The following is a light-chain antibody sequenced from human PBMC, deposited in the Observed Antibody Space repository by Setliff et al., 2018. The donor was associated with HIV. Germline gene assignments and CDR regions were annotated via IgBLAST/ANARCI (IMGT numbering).Light chain of an antibody. V-gene: IGLV1-44*01. CDR1: SSNIGSNT. CDR3: AAWDDSLNGYV. Sequence: QSVLTQPPSVSGTPGQWVTISCSGSSSNIGSNTVNWYQQLPGTAPKLLIYSNNQRPSGVPDRLFGSKSGTSASLAISGLQSGDEADYYRAAWDDSLNGYVFGTGTKVTVL. CDR2: SNN. J-gene: IGLJ1*01.